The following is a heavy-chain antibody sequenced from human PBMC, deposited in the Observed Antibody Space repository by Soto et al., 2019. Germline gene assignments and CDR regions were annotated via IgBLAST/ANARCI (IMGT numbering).Heavy chain of an antibody. Sequence: QVQLQESGPGLVKPSGTLSLTCAVSGVSIGSHDWWTWVRQPPGKGLEWIGESHQSGNTNYNPSLESRVTISLDMSKNHFALQLSSVTVADTAVDYCATRDTGRVYWGQGTLVTVSS. V-gene: IGHV4-4*02. J-gene: IGHJ1*01. CDR2: SHQSGNT. CDR1: GVSIGSHDW. D-gene: IGHD5-18*01. CDR3: ATRDTGRVY.